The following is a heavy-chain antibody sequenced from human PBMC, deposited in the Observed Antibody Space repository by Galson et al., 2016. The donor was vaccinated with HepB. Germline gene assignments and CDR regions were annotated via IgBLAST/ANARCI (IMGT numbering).Heavy chain of an antibody. Sequence: SVKVSCKASGFPFISYGITWVRQAPGQGLEWMGWFTAYNGDTNYARKFQGRVTLTTDTSTNTVHMELRNLRSDDSAMYYCARFNPHDGSFDYWGQGTLVTISS. V-gene: IGHV1-18*01. J-gene: IGHJ4*02. CDR2: FTAYNGDT. CDR3: ARFNPHDGSFDY. D-gene: IGHD1-1*01. CDR1: GFPFISYG.